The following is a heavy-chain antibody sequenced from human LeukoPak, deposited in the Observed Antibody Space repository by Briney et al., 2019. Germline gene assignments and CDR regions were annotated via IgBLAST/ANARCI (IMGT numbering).Heavy chain of an antibody. Sequence: SQTLSLTCTVSGGSISSGGYYWSWIRQHPGKGLEWIGYIYYSGSTYYNPSLKSRVTISVDTSKNQFSLKLSSVTAADTAVYYCARGVAWIQLWLGPYYFDYWGQGTLVTVSS. CDR2: IYYSGST. CDR3: ARGVAWIQLWLGPYYFDY. D-gene: IGHD5-18*01. V-gene: IGHV4-31*03. J-gene: IGHJ4*02. CDR1: GGSISSGGYY.